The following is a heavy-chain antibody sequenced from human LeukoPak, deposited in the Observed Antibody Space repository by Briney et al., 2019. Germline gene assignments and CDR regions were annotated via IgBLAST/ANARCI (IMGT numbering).Heavy chain of an antibody. CDR1: GYTFIGYY. CDR2: INPNSGGT. CDR3: ARGASYDRSGP. V-gene: IGHV1-2*02. J-gene: IGHJ5*02. Sequence: ASVKVSCKASGYTFIGYYMHWVRQAPGQGLEWMGWINPNSGGTNYAQNSQGRVTMTRDTSISTAYMELSRLTSDDTAVYYCARGASYDRSGPWGQGTLVTISS. D-gene: IGHD3-22*01.